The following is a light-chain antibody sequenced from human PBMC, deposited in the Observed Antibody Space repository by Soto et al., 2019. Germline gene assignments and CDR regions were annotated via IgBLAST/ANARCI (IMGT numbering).Light chain of an antibody. J-gene: IGKJ4*01. Sequence: IQLTQSPSSLSASIGDRVTITCRASQDISIYLAWNQQKSGEDPRLLIYGASTLQSGVPSRFSGSRSGTDFTLTIRGLQPEDFATYYCQQLHSFVLTFGGGTKVEMK. CDR1: QDISIY. CDR3: QQLHSFVLT. V-gene: IGKV1-9*01. CDR2: GAS.